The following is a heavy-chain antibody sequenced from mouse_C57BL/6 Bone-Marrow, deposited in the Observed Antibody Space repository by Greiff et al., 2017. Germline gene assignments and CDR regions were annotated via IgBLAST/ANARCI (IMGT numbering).Heavy chain of an antibody. D-gene: IGHD6-5*01. CDR1: GYAFSSYW. CDR3: AGLSGYCRALEY. CDR2: IYPGDGDT. J-gene: IGHJ4*01. Sequence: QVQLQQSGAELVKPGASVKISCKASGYAFSSYWMNWVKQRPGKGLEWIGQIYPGDGDTNYTGKFQGKATMTAEKSSSTAYMQLSCLTSEDSAVFFCAGLSGYCRALEYWGQGTSVTVSS. V-gene: IGHV1-80*01.